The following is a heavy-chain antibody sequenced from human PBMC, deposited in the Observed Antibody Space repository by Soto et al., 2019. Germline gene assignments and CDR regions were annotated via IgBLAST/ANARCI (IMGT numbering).Heavy chain of an antibody. CDR3: ARNNDLHRDAAFDY. D-gene: IGHD1-1*01. J-gene: IGHJ4*02. V-gene: IGHV3-9*01. CDR1: GFSFDDDG. Sequence: EVQLVESGGGSVQPCRSLRLSCEASGFSFDDDGMHWVRQGPGKGLEWVSGISWASGDIYYVYSVKGRFTISRDNAKKSLYLQMNSLRTEDTALYYCARNNDLHRDAAFDYRGQGILVTVSS. CDR2: ISWASGDI.